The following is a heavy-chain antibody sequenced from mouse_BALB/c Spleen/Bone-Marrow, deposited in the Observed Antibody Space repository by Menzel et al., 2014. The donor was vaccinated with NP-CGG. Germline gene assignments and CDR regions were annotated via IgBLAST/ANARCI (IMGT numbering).Heavy chain of an antibody. V-gene: IGHV1S22*01. CDR2: IYPGSGST. CDR1: GYTFTSYW. CDR3: TRSPITTVVAETMDY. J-gene: IGHJ4*01. Sequence: LQQSGSELVRPGASVKLSCKASGYTFTSYWMHWVKQRPGQGPEWIGNIYPGSGSTNYDEKFKSKATLTVDTSSSTAYMQLSSLTSEDSAVYYCTRSPITTVVAETMDYWGQGTSVIVSS. D-gene: IGHD1-1*01.